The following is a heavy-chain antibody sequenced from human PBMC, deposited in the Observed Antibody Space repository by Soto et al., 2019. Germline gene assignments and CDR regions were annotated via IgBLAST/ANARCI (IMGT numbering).Heavy chain of an antibody. CDR2: IIPIFGTA. Sequence: QVQLVQCGAEVKKPGSSVKVSCTASGGTFSSYAISWVRQDPGQGLESMRGIIPIFGTANYAQKFQGRLTITADKSTSTAYMELSSLRSDDTAVYYCARALGNLRDPYFGMDVWGQGTPVTGSS. D-gene: IGHD3-16*01. CDR3: ARALGNLRDPYFGMDV. J-gene: IGHJ6*01. V-gene: IGHV1-69*06. CDR1: GGTFSSYA.